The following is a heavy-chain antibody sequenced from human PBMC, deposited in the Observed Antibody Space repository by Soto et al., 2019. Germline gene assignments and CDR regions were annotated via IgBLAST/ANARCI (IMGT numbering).Heavy chain of an antibody. CDR3: AQDGLGDFRRGYNDKYGIDD. V-gene: IGHV3-30*18. D-gene: IGHD3-3*01. J-gene: IGHJ6*02. CDR1: GITLSDYG. CDR2: ISDDGISK. Sequence: QVHLVESGGGVVQPGRSLRLSCAAAGITLSDYGLHWVRQAPGKGPGWLAAISDDGISKHYGDYEKGRFTISRDSLTNTPYLQKNSLRLEDTAVYFRAQDGLGDFRRGYNDKYGIDDWGQGTTVTVSS.